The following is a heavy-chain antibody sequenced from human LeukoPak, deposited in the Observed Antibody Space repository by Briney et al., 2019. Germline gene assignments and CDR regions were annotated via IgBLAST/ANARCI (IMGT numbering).Heavy chain of an antibody. CDR2: ISVRGGDI. CDR3: ARDKGRGYSYGWDY. D-gene: IGHD5-18*01. Sequence: GGSLRLSCAASGFTFSSYGMHWVRQAPGKGLEWVSYISVRGGDIYYADSVKGRFTVSRDNAKNSLYLQMHTLRDEDTAVYYCARDKGRGYSYGWDYWGQGTLVTVSS. J-gene: IGHJ4*02. CDR1: GFTFSSYG. V-gene: IGHV3-48*02.